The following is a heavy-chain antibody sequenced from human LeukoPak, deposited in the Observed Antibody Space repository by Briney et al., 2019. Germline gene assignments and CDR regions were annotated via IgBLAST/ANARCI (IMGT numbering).Heavy chain of an antibody. D-gene: IGHD1-26*01. CDR1: GGSISSSSYY. J-gene: IGHJ4*02. CDR2: IYYSGST. CDR3: ARRRLGIAGATSLGC. V-gene: IGHV4-39*01. Sequence: SETLSLTCTVSGGSISSSSYYWGWIRQPPGKGLEWIGSIYYSGSTYNPSLKSRVTISVDTSKNQFSLKLSSVTAADTAVYYCARRRLGIAGATSLGCWGQGTLVTVSS.